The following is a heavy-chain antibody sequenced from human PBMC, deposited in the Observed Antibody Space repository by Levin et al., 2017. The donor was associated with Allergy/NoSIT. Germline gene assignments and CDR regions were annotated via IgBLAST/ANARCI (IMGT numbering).Heavy chain of an antibody. CDR1: GGSISSYY. V-gene: IGHV4-59*01. CDR3: ARGGLSGGVTYYYYMDV. CDR2: IYYSGST. J-gene: IGHJ6*03. D-gene: IGHD3-10*01. Sequence: SETLSLTCTVSGGSISSYYWSWIRQPPGKGLEWIGYIYYSGSTNYNPSLKSRVTISVDTSKNQFSLKLSSVTAADTAVYYCARGGLSGGVTYYYYMDVWGKGTTVTVSS.